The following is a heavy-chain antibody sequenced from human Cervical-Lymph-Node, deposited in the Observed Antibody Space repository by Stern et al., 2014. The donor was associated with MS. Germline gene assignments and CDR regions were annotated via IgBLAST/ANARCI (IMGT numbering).Heavy chain of an antibody. Sequence: QLVESGPGLVKPSETLSLTCTVSGGSISSYYWSWIRQPPGKGLEWIGYIYYSGSTNSKPSLKSRVTISVDTSKNQFSLKLSSVTAADTAVYYCARGAGWFDPWGQGTLVTVSS. D-gene: IGHD3-10*01. CDR2: IYYSGST. CDR1: GGSISSYY. V-gene: IGHV4-59*01. CDR3: ARGAGWFDP. J-gene: IGHJ5*02.